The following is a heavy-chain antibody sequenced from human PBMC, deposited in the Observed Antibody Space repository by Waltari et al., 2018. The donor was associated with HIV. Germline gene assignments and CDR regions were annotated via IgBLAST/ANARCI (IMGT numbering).Heavy chain of an antibody. CDR3: AREGARMTTFSYYYDDMDV. J-gene: IGHJ6*02. Sequence: VQLVRSGAGVRKPGPSLKVSCRPSESPLTAYSTAWVRQAPGQGLEWMGRINPNCGSTNYAQQFQGRVTITRDTSISTAYMELSRLRSDDTAVYYCAREGARMTTFSYYYDDMDVGGHGSTVTSSS. D-gene: IGHD4-4*01. CDR2: INPNCGST. V-gene: IGHV1-2*06. CDR1: ESPLTAYS.